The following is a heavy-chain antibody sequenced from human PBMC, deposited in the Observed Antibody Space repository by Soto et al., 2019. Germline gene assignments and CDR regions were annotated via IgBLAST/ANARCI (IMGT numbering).Heavy chain of an antibody. D-gene: IGHD2-15*01. Sequence: QVQLVQSGAEVKKPGASVKVSCKASGYTFTDFVIHWVRQAPGQRLEWMGWINAGNGNTKYSQKFQGRVIFNRDTSASTAYLELSSLTSEDTAVYYCARDYPCCTGGSCLGYWGQGTLVIVSS. CDR1: GYTFTDFV. CDR2: INAGNGNT. V-gene: IGHV1-3*01. J-gene: IGHJ4*02. CDR3: ARDYPCCTGGSCLGY.